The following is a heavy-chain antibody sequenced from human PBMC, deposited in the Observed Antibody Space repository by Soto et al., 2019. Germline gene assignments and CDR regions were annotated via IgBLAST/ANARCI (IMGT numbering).Heavy chain of an antibody. CDR2: INPSGGST. V-gene: IGHV1-46*01. CDR3: ARESQWLVPRYGMDV. J-gene: IGHJ6*02. D-gene: IGHD6-19*01. CDR1: GYTFTSYY. Sequence: ASVKVSCKASGYTFTSYYMHWVRQAPGQGLEWMGIINPSGGSTSYAQKFQGRATMTRDTSTSTVYMELSSLRSEDTAVYYCARESQWLVPRYGMDVWGQGTTVTVSS.